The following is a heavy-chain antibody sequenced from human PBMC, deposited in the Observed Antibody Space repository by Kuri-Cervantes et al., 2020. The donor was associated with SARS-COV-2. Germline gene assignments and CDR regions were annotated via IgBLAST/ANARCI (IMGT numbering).Heavy chain of an antibody. CDR2: IRSKAYGGTT. J-gene: IGHJ4*02. CDR1: GFTFGDYA. D-gene: IGHD3-3*01. CDR3: TKDDFWSGYADY. V-gene: IGHV3-49*04. Sequence: GESLKISCTASGFTFGDYAMSWVRQAPGKGLEWVGFIRSKAYGGTTEYAASVKGRFTISRDDSKSIAYLQMNSLKTEDTAAYYCTKDDFWSGYADYWGQGTLVTVSS.